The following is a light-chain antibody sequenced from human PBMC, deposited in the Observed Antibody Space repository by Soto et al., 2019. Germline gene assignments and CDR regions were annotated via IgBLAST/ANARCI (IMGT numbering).Light chain of an antibody. CDR1: QSISRW. Sequence: DIQLTQSPSALSASVGGTVIITCRASQSISRWLAWYQQKPGRAPKLLIYDASSLETGVPSRFGGSGSGTEFTLTISSLHPDDFAVYYCQQYEDYWTFGQGTKVDIK. V-gene: IGKV1-5*01. J-gene: IGKJ1*01. CDR3: QQYEDYWT. CDR2: DAS.